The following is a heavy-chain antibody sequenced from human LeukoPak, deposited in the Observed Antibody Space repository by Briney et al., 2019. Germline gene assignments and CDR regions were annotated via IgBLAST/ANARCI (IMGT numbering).Heavy chain of an antibody. CDR2: ISSSGSTI. V-gene: IGHV3-11*01. D-gene: IGHD6-13*01. Sequence: GGSLRLSCAASGFTFSDYYMSWIRQAPGKGLEWVSYISSSGSTIYYADSVKGRFTISRDNAKNSLYLQMNSLRAEDTAVYYCARGLGSSSWYLVQSFFDYWGQGTLVTVSS. CDR3: ARGLGSSSWYLVQSFFDY. J-gene: IGHJ4*02. CDR1: GFTFSDYY.